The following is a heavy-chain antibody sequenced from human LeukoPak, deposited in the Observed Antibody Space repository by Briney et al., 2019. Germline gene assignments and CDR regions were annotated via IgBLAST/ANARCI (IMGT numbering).Heavy chain of an antibody. Sequence: SETLSLTCTVSGGSISSYYWSWTWQPPGKGLEWIGYIYYSGSTNYNPSLKSRVTISVDTSKNQFSLKLSSVTAADTAVYYCATRSTGVAATFDCWGQGALVTVSS. CDR1: GGSISSYY. D-gene: IGHD2-15*01. V-gene: IGHV4-59*01. CDR3: ATRSTGVAATFDC. CDR2: IYYSGST. J-gene: IGHJ4*02.